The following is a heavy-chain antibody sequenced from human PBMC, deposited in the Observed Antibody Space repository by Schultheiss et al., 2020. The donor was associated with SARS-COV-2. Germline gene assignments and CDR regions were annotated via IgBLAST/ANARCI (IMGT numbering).Heavy chain of an antibody. V-gene: IGHV4-61*01. CDR3: ARGWYFDL. CDR2: IYYSGST. Sequence: SETLSLTCTVSGGSVSSGSYYWSWIRQPPGKGLEWIGYIYYSGSTNYNPSLKSRVTISVDTSKNQFSLKLSSVTAADTAVYYCARGWYFDLWGRGTLVTVSS. J-gene: IGHJ2*01. CDR1: GGSVSSGSYY.